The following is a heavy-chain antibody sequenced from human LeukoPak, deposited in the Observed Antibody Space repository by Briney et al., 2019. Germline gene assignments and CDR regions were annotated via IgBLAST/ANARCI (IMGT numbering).Heavy chain of an antibody. V-gene: IGHV4-61*01. J-gene: IGHJ6*02. Sequence: PSETLSLTCTVSGGSVSSGSYYWSWIRQPPGKGLEWIGYIYYSGSTNYNPSLKSRVTISVDTSKNQLSLKLSSVTAADTAVYYCASLGGSYYYYYGMDVWGQGTTVTVPS. CDR3: ASLGGSYYYYYGMDV. CDR1: GGSVSSGSYY. D-gene: IGHD1-26*01. CDR2: IYYSGST.